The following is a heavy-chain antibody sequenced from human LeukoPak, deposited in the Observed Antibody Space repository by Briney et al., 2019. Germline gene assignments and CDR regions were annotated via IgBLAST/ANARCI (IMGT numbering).Heavy chain of an antibody. Sequence: GASVKVSCKASGFSYGISWVRQAPGQGLEWMGWISAYHGNTNYAKKLQGRVTMTTDTSTSTAYMELRSLRSDDTAVYYCARNSGYGSYYYYYGRDVWGKETTVTVS. CDR1: GFSYG. D-gene: IGHD5-12*01. V-gene: IGHV1-18*01. CDR2: ISAYHGNT. J-gene: IGHJ6*04. CDR3: ARNSGYGSYYYYYGRDV.